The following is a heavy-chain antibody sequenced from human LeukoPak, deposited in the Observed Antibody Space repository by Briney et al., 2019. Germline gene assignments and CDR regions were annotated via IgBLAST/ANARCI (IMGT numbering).Heavy chain of an antibody. Sequence: SVKVSCKASGGTFSSYAISWVRQAPGQGLEWMGGIIPIFGTANYAQKFQGRVTITADESTSTAYMELSSLRSEDTAVYYCAKGRIAAAGSNWFDPWGQGTLVTVSS. CDR3: AKGRIAAAGSNWFDP. CDR1: GGTFSSYA. D-gene: IGHD6-13*01. V-gene: IGHV1-69*13. J-gene: IGHJ5*02. CDR2: IIPIFGTA.